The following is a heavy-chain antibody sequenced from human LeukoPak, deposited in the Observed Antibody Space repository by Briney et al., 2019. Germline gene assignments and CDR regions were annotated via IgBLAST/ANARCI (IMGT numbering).Heavy chain of an antibody. D-gene: IGHD3-3*01. J-gene: IGHJ6*03. Sequence: VASVKVSCKASGYTFTGYYMHWVRQAPGQGLEWMGWINPNSGGTNYAQKFQGRVTMTRDTSISTAYMELSRLRSDDTAVYYCARDRENFWSGYYDGYYYYMDVWGKGTTVTVSS. CDR2: INPNSGGT. CDR1: GYTFTGYY. CDR3: ARDRENFWSGYYDGYYYYMDV. V-gene: IGHV1-2*02.